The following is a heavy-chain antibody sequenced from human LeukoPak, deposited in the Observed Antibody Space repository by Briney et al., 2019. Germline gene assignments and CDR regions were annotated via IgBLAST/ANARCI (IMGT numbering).Heavy chain of an antibody. CDR2: ISTTGTYI. Sequence: GGSLRLSCAASGFTFTTYSMNWVRQAPGKGLGWVSSISTTGTYIYYADSVKGRFTISRDNAKDSLYLQMNNLRAEDTAVYYCAKHVSGSLFYFDYWGQRTLVTVSS. CDR1: GFTFTTYS. J-gene: IGHJ4*02. D-gene: IGHD3-10*01. CDR3: AKHVSGSLFYFDY. V-gene: IGHV3-21*04.